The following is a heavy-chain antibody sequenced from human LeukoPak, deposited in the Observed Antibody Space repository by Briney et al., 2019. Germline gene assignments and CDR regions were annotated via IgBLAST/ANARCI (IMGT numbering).Heavy chain of an antibody. CDR3: ATDSLLGAPYTDY. V-gene: IGHV1-18*01. J-gene: IGHJ4*02. CDR1: GYIFSNYG. Sequence: ASVKVSCKASGYIFSNYGISWARQAPGQGLEWMGWISDHNGNPNYAQKFEGRVTMTTDTSTSTAYMELTSLTSDDTAVYYCATDSLLGAPYTDYWGQGTLVTVSS. CDR2: ISDHNGNP. D-gene: IGHD3-3*02.